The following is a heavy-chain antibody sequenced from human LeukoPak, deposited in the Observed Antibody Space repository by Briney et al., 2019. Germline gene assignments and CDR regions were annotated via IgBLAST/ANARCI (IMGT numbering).Heavy chain of an antibody. CDR3: ARGVNSDF. J-gene: IGHJ4*02. Sequence: GGSLRLSCSASGFTFSSHWMSWVRQAPGKGLEWLSHISGSGSTTYYADSVKGRFTISRDNAHQSLYLEMSSLSTEDTAVYYCARGVNSDFWGQGTLVTVSS. CDR1: GFTFSSHW. D-gene: IGHD5-24*01. CDR2: ISGSGSTT. V-gene: IGHV3-48*04.